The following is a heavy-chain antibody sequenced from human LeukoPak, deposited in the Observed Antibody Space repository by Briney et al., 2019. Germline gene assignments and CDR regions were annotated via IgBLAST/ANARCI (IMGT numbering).Heavy chain of an antibody. J-gene: IGHJ3*02. D-gene: IGHD6-13*01. CDR2: INHSGST. CDR3: AMGQQLVSDAFDI. Sequence: SETLSLTCAVYGGSFSGYYWSWIRQPPGKGLEWIGEINHSGSTNYNPSLKSRVTISVDTSKNQFSLKLSSVTAADTAVCYCAMGQQLVSDAFDIWGRGTMVTVSS. CDR1: GGSFSGYY. V-gene: IGHV4-34*01.